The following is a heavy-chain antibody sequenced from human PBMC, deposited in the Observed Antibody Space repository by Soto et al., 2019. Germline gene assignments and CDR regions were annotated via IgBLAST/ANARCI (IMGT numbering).Heavy chain of an antibody. CDR2: INHSGST. Sequence: QVQLQQWGAGLLKPSETLSLTCAVYGGSFSGYYWSWIRQPPGKGLGWIGEINHSGSTNYNPSLKSRVTISVDTSKNQFSLKLSSVTAADTAVYYCASGPGIAVAGSLGYWGQGTLVTVSS. V-gene: IGHV4-34*01. J-gene: IGHJ4*02. CDR1: GGSFSGYY. D-gene: IGHD6-19*01. CDR3: ASGPGIAVAGSLGY.